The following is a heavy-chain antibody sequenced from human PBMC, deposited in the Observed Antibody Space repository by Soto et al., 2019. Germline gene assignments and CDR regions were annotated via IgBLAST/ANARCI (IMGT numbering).Heavy chain of an antibody. CDR3: ARRYGYSFDY. V-gene: IGHV4-31*03. Sequence: PSETLSLTCTVSGGSIRSGGYYLSWIRQHPGKGLEWIGYIYYSGSTYYNPSLKSRVTISVDTSKNQFSLKLSSVTAADTALYYCARRYGYSFDYWGQGTLVTVSS. CDR1: GGSIRSGGYY. D-gene: IGHD1-1*01. CDR2: IYYSGST. J-gene: IGHJ4*02.